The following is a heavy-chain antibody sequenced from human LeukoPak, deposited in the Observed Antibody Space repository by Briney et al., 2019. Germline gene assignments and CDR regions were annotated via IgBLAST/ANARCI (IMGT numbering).Heavy chain of an antibody. CDR3: ARGQSLNDY. J-gene: IGHJ4*02. V-gene: IGHV1-2*02. Sequence: SVKVSCKASGYTFTEYYMHWVRQAPAQGLEWMGWINPNSGGANYAENFQGRVTMTRDTFISTAYMELSSLGYDDTALYYCARGQSLNDYWGQGTLVTVSS. CDR1: GYTFTEYY. CDR2: INPNSGGA.